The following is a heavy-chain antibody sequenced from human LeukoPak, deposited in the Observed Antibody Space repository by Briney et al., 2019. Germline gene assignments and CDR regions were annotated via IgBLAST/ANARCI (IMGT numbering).Heavy chain of an antibody. J-gene: IGHJ6*02. CDR2: INHNGNVN. CDR3: ARGGGLDV. D-gene: IGHD3-16*01. V-gene: IGHV3-7*03. Sequence: GGSLRLSRAASGFTFSSYWMNWARQAPGKGLEWVASINHNGNVNYYVDSVKGRFTISRDNAKNSLYLQMSNLRAEDTAVYFCARGGGLDVWGQGTTVTVSS. CDR1: GFTFSSYW.